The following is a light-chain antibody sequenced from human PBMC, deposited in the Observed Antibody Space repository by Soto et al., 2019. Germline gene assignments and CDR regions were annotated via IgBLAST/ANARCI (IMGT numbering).Light chain of an antibody. CDR2: GAS. V-gene: IGKV3-15*01. CDR1: QSVSSN. CDR3: QQYNNWPFT. Sequence: EIVMTQSPATLSVSPGERATLSCRASQSVSSNLAWYQQKPGQAPRLLIYGASTRATGIPARFSGSGSGTEFTLTISSLQSEDFAVYYCQQYNNWPFTFGPGTKVAIQ. J-gene: IGKJ3*01.